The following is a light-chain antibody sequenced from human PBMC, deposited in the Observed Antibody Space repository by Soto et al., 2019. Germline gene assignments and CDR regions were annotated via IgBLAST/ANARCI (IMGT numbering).Light chain of an antibody. CDR3: QQSYSTLVT. V-gene: IGKV1-39*01. Sequence: DIQMTQSPSSLSASVGDRVTITCRASQSISSYLNWYQQKPGTAPKLLIYAASSLQSGVPSRFSGSGSGTDFTLTISSLQPEDFATYYCQQSYSTLVTFGPGTKVYIK. CDR2: AAS. J-gene: IGKJ3*01. CDR1: QSISSY.